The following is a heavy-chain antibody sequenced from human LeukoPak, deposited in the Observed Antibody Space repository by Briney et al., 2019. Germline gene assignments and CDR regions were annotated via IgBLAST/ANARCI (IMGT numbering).Heavy chain of an antibody. D-gene: IGHD6-19*01. V-gene: IGHV4-4*02. Sequence: SETLSLTCAVSGGSISSSNWWSWVRQTPGKGLEWIGEIYHSGSTNYNPSLKSRVTISVDKSKNQFSLKLSSVTAADTAVYYCARDQVGRGWYPILSYFQHWGQGTLVTVSS. CDR2: IYHSGST. CDR3: ARDQVGRGWYPILSYFQH. J-gene: IGHJ1*01. CDR1: GGSISSSNW.